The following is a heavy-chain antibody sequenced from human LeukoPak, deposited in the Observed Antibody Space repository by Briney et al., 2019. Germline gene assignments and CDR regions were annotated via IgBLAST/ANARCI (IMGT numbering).Heavy chain of an antibody. CDR3: ARELESGLDI. J-gene: IGHJ3*02. Sequence: SVKVSCKASGGTFSSYAMSWVRQAPGQGLEWMGGIIPIFGTANYAQKFQGRATITADESTSTAYMELSSLRSEDTAVYYCARELESGLDIWGQGTMVTVSS. CDR2: IIPIFGTA. CDR1: GGTFSSYA. D-gene: IGHD2-15*01. V-gene: IGHV1-69*13.